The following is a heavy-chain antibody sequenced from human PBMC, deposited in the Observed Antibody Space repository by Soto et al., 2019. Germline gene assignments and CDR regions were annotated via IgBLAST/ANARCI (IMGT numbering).Heavy chain of an antibody. Sequence: GESLKISCKGSGYSFTSYWIGWVRQMPGKGLEWRGTIYPGDSDTRYSPSFQGQVTISADKSISTAYLQWSSLKASDTAMYYCAKRIGYCSGGSCYSESYYFDYWGQGTLVTVSS. CDR3: AKRIGYCSGGSCYSESYYFDY. V-gene: IGHV5-51*01. J-gene: IGHJ4*02. D-gene: IGHD2-15*01. CDR1: GYSFTSYW. CDR2: IYPGDSDT.